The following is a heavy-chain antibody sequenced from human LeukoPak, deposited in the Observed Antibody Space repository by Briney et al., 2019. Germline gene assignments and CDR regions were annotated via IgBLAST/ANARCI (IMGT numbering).Heavy chain of an antibody. Sequence: PAGSLRLSCAASGFTFSSYEMNWVRQAPGKGLEWVSYISSSGSTIYYADSVKGRFTISRDNAKNSLYLQMNSLRAEDTAVYYCASVAGTGYYYYYMDVWGKGTTVTVSS. D-gene: IGHD6-19*01. CDR2: ISSSGSTI. CDR1: GFTFSSYE. J-gene: IGHJ6*03. CDR3: ASVAGTGYYYYYMDV. V-gene: IGHV3-48*03.